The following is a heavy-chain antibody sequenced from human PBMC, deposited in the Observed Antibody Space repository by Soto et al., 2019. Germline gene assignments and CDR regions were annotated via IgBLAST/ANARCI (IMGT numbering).Heavy chain of an antibody. CDR2: IIPIFGTA. D-gene: IGHD3-10*01. J-gene: IGHJ4*02. Sequence: EASVKVSCKASGGTFSSYAISWVRQAPGQGLEWMGGIIPIFGTANYAQKFQGRVTITADKSTSTAYMELSSLRSEDTAVYYCAILGYGSGSYSDYWGQGTLVTVSS. V-gene: IGHV1-69*06. CDR3: AILGYGSGSYSDY. CDR1: GGTFSSYA.